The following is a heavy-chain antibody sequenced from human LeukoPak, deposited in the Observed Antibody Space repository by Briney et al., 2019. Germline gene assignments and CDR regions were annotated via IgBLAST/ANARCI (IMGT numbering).Heavy chain of an antibody. D-gene: IGHD3-16*01. Sequence: PSETLSLTCTVSGYSISSGYFWGWIRQPPGNGLQWIGSIYHSGSTYYKASLKSRVTISVDTSRNQFSLKLSSVTAADTAVYYCARVFGLGSYFDYWGQGTLVTVSS. CDR3: ARVFGLGSYFDY. J-gene: IGHJ4*02. V-gene: IGHV4-38-2*02. CDR1: GYSISSGYF. CDR2: IYHSGST.